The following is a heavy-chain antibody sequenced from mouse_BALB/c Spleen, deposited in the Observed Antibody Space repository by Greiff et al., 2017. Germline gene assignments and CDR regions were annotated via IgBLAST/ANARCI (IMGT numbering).Heavy chain of an antibody. J-gene: IGHJ2*01. CDR2: ISSGGST. CDR3: ARLRYDGYYYFDY. Sequence: EVKLVESGGGLVKPGGSLKLSCAASGFTFSSYAMSWVRQTPEKRLEWVASISSGGSTYYPDSVKGRFTISRDNARNILYLQMSSLRSEDTAMYCCARLRYDGYYYFDYWGQGTTLTVSS. V-gene: IGHV5-6-5*01. D-gene: IGHD2-3*01. CDR1: GFTFSSYA.